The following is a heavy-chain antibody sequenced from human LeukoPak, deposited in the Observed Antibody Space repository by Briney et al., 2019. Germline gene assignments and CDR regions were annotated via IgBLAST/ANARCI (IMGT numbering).Heavy chain of an antibody. CDR3: ASVLSGIAVAGSFDP. V-gene: IGHV1-69*04. D-gene: IGHD6-19*01. CDR2: IIPILGIA. Sequence: SVKVSCKASGGTFSSYAISWVRQAPAQGLEWMGRIIPILGIANSAQKFQGRVTITADKSTSTAYIELSSLRSEDTAVYYCASVLSGIAVAGSFDPWGQGTLVTVSS. CDR1: GGTFSSYA. J-gene: IGHJ5*02.